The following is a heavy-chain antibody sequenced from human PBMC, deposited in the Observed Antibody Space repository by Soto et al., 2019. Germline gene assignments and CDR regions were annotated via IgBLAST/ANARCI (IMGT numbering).Heavy chain of an antibody. CDR3: ARDRLITYGAKIAPDH. CDR1: GFTFSDFG. D-gene: IGHD3-16*01. Sequence: GGSLRLSCKASGFTFSDFGMHWVRQAPGKGLEWVSAIWYDGSYRYYADPVRGRFTTSRDNSNNTLFLQMNSLRVEDTVVYYCARDRLITYGAKIAPDHWGQGALVTVSS. CDR2: IWYDGSYR. V-gene: IGHV3-33*01. J-gene: IGHJ5*02.